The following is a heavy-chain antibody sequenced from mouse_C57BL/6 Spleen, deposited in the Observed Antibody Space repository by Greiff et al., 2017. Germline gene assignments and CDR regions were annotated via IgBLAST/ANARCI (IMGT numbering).Heavy chain of an antibody. CDR3: SRSSTAQATQYAMDY. CDR1: GYTFTSYW. V-gene: IGHV1-50*01. Sequence: QVQLQQPGAELVKPGASVKLSCKASGYTFTSYWMQWVKQRPGQGLEWIGEIDPSDSYTNYNQKFKGKATLTVDTSSSTAYMQLSSLTSEDSAVYYCSRSSTAQATQYAMDYWGQGTSVTVSS. CDR2: IDPSDSYT. D-gene: IGHD3-2*02. J-gene: IGHJ4*01.